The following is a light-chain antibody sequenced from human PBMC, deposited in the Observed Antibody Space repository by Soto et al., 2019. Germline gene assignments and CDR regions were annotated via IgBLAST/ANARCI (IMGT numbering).Light chain of an antibody. CDR2: EVN. Sequence: QSALTQPASVSGSPGQSITISCTGTTNDIGGFNAVSWYRRHSGTAPKLMIFEVNKRPSGVSNRFSGSKSGNTASLTISGLKVEDEADYYCCSSGGSPTYVFGTGTKLTVL. CDR3: CSSGGSPTYV. V-gene: IGLV2-23*02. CDR1: TNDIGGFNA. J-gene: IGLJ1*01.